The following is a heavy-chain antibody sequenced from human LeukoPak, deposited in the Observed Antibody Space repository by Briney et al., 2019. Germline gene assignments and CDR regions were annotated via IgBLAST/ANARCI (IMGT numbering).Heavy chain of an antibody. Sequence: SETLSLTCTVSGGSISSYCWSWVRQPPGKGLEWVGNIYYSGYTTYSPSLRSRVTISVDTSKNQFSLKLSSVTAADTAVYYCARETSQKGAHYMDVWGKGTTVTISS. V-gene: IGHV4-59*01. D-gene: IGHD3-16*01. CDR1: GGSISSYC. CDR3: ARETSQKGAHYMDV. J-gene: IGHJ6*03. CDR2: IYYSGYT.